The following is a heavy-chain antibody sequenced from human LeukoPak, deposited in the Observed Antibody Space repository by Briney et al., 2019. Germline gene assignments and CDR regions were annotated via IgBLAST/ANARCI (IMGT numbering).Heavy chain of an antibody. D-gene: IGHD2-2*02. V-gene: IGHV3-64D*06. J-gene: IGHJ1*01. CDR1: GFTFSSYA. Sequence: PGGSLRLSCSASGFTFSSYAMHWVRQAPGKGLEYVSAISSNGGSTCYADSVKGRFTISRDNSKNTLYLQMSSLRAEDTAVYYCVKGGNIVVVPAAIAEYFQHWGQGTLVTVSS. CDR2: ISSNGGST. CDR3: VKGGNIVVVPAAIAEYFQH.